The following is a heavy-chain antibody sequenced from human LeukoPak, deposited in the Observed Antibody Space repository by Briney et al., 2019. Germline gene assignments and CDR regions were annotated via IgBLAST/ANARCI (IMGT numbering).Heavy chain of an antibody. J-gene: IGHJ6*02. V-gene: IGHV1-46*01. CDR2: INPSGGST. Sequence: ASVKVSCKASGYTFTSYYMHWVRQAPGQGLEWMGIINPSGGSTSYAQKFQGRVTMTRDTSTSTVYMELSSLRSEDTAVYYCARGGELGEDYYGMDVWGQGTTVTVSS. CDR1: GYTFTSYY. CDR3: ARGGELGEDYYGMDV. D-gene: IGHD1-7*01.